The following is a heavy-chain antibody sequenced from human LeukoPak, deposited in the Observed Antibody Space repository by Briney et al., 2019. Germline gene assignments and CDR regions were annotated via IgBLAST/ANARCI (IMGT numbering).Heavy chain of an antibody. CDR2: ISAYNGHT. D-gene: IGHD1-1*01. V-gene: IGHV1-18*01. CDR3: ASGNDAALFDY. J-gene: IGHJ4*02. CDR1: LYILTSYG. Sequence: GAVKDSCKASLYILTSYGISWVRPAPGQGGEWMGRISAYNGHTNYAQKLQGRVTMTTDTSTSTAYMELRSLRSDDTAVYYCASGNDAALFDYWGQGTLVTVSS.